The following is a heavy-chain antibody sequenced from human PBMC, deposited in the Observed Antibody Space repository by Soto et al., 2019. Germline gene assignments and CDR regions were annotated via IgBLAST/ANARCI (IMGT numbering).Heavy chain of an antibody. V-gene: IGHV4-61*01. Sequence: PSEILSLTCXVSGGSVSSGSYYWSWIRQPPGKGLEWIGYIYYSGSTNYNPSLKSRVTISVDTSKNQFSLKLSSVTAADTAVYYCARDTRAPYYYYGMDVWGQGTTVTVSS. CDR2: IYYSGST. CDR1: GGSVSSGSYY. J-gene: IGHJ6*02. CDR3: ARDTRAPYYYYGMDV. D-gene: IGHD1-26*01.